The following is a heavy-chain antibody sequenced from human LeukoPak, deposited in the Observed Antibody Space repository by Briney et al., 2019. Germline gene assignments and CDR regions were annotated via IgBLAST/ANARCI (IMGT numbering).Heavy chain of an antibody. V-gene: IGHV3-21*04. J-gene: IGHJ6*01. D-gene: IGHD1-26*01. CDR3: ARCGTPKNYHYNGMDV. Sequence: GGSLRLSCAASGFTFSSYSMHWVRQAPGKGLECVSFISSSDYIYYADSVKGRFTISRDNAKNSLDLQMNSLRAEDTAVYYCARCGTPKNYHYNGMDVWGQGTTVTASS. CDR2: ISSSDYI. CDR1: GFTFSSYS.